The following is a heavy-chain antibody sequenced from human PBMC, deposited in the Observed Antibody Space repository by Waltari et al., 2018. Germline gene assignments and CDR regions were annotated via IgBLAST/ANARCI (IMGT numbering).Heavy chain of an antibody. D-gene: IGHD5-18*01. Sequence: QVQLQQWGAGLLKPSETLSLTCAVYGGSFSGSYWSWIRQPPGKGLEWIGEINHSGSTNYNPSLKSRVTISVDTSKNQFSLKLSSVTAADTAVYYCARRRGYSYGSLDYWGQGTLVTVSS. CDR2: INHSGST. V-gene: IGHV4-34*01. CDR1: GGSFSGSY. J-gene: IGHJ4*02. CDR3: ARRRGYSYGSLDY.